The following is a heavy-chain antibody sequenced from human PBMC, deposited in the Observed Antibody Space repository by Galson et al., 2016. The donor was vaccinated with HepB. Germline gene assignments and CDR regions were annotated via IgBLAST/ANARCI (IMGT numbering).Heavy chain of an antibody. Sequence: SLRLSCAASGFTFSTYWMSWVRQTPGKGLERVANIKPDGSEKYYVDSVKGRFTISRDNAKNSLYVQMNSLRAEDTAVYYCVQYYYDSSGYVEYFQTWGQGSRVTVSS. J-gene: IGHJ1*01. D-gene: IGHD3-22*01. CDR2: IKPDGSEK. CDR3: VQYYYDSSGYVEYFQT. V-gene: IGHV3-7*03. CDR1: GFTFSTYW.